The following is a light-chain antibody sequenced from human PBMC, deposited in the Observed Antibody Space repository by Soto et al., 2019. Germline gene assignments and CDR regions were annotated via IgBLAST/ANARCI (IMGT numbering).Light chain of an antibody. J-gene: IGKJ4*01. Sequence: DIQLTQSPSFLSASVGDRVTITCRASQGISSYLAWYHQKPGKAPKLLIYAASTLQSGVPSRFSGSGSGTEFTLTISSLQPEDFATYYCQQLDSAPLTFGGGTKVEI. CDR1: QGISSY. CDR3: QQLDSAPLT. V-gene: IGKV1-9*01. CDR2: AAS.